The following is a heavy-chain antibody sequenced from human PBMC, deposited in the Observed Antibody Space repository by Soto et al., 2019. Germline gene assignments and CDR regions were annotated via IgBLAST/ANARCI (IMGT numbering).Heavy chain of an antibody. V-gene: IGHV1-69*06. J-gene: IGHJ6*02. CDR1: GGTFSSYA. CDR2: IIPIFGTA. D-gene: IGHD1-26*01. CDR3: AREAGEYSGSYYVTYYYYGMDV. Sequence: SVKVSCKASGGTFSSYAISWVRQAPGQGLEWMGGIIPIFGTANYAQKFLGRVTITADKSTSTAYVELSSLRSEDTAVYYCAREAGEYSGSYYVTYYYYGMDVWGQGTTVTVSS.